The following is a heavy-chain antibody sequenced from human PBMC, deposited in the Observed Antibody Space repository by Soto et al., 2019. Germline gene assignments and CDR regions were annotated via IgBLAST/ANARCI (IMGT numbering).Heavy chain of an antibody. Sequence: ASVKVSCKASGYTFTSYCMHWVRQAPGQGLEWMGIINPSGGSTSYAQKFQGRVTMTRDTSTSTVYMELSSLRSEDTAVYYCARGDYGSGSYSDKYYYYYYMDVWGKGTTVTVSS. CDR3: ARGDYGSGSYSDKYYYYYYMDV. CDR1: GYTFTSYC. D-gene: IGHD3-10*01. CDR2: INPSGGST. V-gene: IGHV1-46*03. J-gene: IGHJ6*03.